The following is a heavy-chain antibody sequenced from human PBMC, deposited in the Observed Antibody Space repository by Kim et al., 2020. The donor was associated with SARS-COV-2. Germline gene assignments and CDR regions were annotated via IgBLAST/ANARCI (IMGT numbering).Heavy chain of an antibody. CDR2: ISSSSSYI. D-gene: IGHD2-2*01. V-gene: IGHV3-21*01. CDR1: GFTFSSYS. J-gene: IGHJ6*03. CDR3: ARYSVVVPAAPEGNYYYMDV. Sequence: GGSLRLSCAASGFTFSSYSMNWVRQAPGKGLEWVSSISSSSSYIYYADSVKGRFTISRDNAKNSLYLQMNILRAEDTAVYYCARYSVVVPAAPEGNYYYMDVWGKGTTVTVSS.